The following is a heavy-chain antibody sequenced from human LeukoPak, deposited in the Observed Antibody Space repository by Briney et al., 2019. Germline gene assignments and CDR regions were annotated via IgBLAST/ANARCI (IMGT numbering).Heavy chain of an antibody. V-gene: IGHV3-48*01. CDR2: ISSSSSTI. Sequence: GGSLRLSCAASGFTFSSMNWVRQAPGKGLGWVSYISSSSSTIYYADSVKGRFTISRDNAKNSLYLQMNGLRAEDTAVYYCAREGYDFWGVYMDVWGKGTTVTVSS. J-gene: IGHJ6*03. CDR1: GFTFSS. CDR3: AREGYDFWGVYMDV. D-gene: IGHD3-3*01.